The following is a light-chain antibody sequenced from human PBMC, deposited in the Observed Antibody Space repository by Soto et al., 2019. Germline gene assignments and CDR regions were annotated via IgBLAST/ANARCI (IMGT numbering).Light chain of an antibody. V-gene: IGKV3-15*01. J-gene: IGKJ4*01. CDR3: QQYSNWPLT. Sequence: ETVMTQSPATLSVSPGERANLSCRASQSVSSGLAWYQQKPGQAPRPLIYGASTRATGIPARFSGSGSGTEFTLTISSLQSEDCAVYYCQQYSNWPLTFGGGTKVEIK. CDR1: QSVSSG. CDR2: GAS.